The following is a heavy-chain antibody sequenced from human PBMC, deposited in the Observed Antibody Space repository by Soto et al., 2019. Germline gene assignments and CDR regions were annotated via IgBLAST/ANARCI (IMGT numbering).Heavy chain of an antibody. V-gene: IGHV1-18*01. Sequence: QVPLVQSGAEVKKPGASVKVSCKASGYTFSNSGISWVRQAPGQGLEWMGWISPYNGNTHYPQKFQGRVTMATDTSTSTVYMELRSLRSDDAAVYYCARGSQPIDYWGQGTLVTVSS. CDR3: ARGSQPIDY. D-gene: IGHD6-19*01. CDR2: ISPYNGNT. CDR1: GYTFSNSG. J-gene: IGHJ4*02.